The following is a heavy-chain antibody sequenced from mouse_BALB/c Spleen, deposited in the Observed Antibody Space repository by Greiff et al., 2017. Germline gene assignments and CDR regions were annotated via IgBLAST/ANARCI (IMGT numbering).Heavy chain of an antibody. D-gene: IGHD2-13*01. Sequence: VQLKESGGGLVQPGGSLKLSCAASGFTFSSYGMSWVRQTPDKRLELVATINSNGGSTYYPDSVKGRFTISRDTAKNTLYLQMSSLKSEDTAMYYCARAMGGEYGKYYYAMDYWGQGTSVTVSS. CDR2: INSNGGST. CDR3: ARAMGGEYGKYYYAMDY. CDR1: GFTFSSYG. J-gene: IGHJ4*01. V-gene: IGHV5-6-3*01.